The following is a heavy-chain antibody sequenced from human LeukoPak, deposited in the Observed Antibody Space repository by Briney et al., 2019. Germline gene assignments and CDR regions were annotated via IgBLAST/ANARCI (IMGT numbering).Heavy chain of an antibody. J-gene: IGHJ4*02. D-gene: IGHD2-2*01. CDR1: GFTFSSYG. V-gene: IGHV3-30*02. CDR3: AKDAYCSSTSCYQY. Sequence: PGGSLRLSCVASGFTFSSYGMHWVRQAPGKGLEWVAFIRYDGSNKYYADSVKGRFTISRDNSKNTLYLQMNSLRAEDTAVYYCAKDAYCSSTSCYQYWGQGTLVTVSS. CDR2: IRYDGSNK.